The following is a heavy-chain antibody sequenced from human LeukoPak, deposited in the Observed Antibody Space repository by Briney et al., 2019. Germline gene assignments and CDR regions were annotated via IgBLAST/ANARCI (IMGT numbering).Heavy chain of an antibody. CDR3: ARESEAYGSGSYDSWFDP. J-gene: IGHJ5*02. CDR2: IYHSGST. D-gene: IGHD3-10*01. CDR1: DDSISNDDYS. Sequence: PSQTLSLTCAVSDDSISNDDYSWSWIRQAPGKGLEWIGYIYHSGSTHYNPSLKSRVTISIDRSKNQFSLKLSSVTAADTAVYYCARESEAYGSGSYDSWFDPWGQGNLVTVSS. V-gene: IGHV4-30-2*01.